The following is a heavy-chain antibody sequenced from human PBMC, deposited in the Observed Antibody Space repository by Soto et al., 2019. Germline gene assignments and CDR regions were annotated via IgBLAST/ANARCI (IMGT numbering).Heavy chain of an antibody. V-gene: IGHV4-59*01. Sequence: SETLSLTCTVSGGSISSYYWSWIRQPPGKGLEWIGYIYYSGSTNYNPSLKSRVTISVDTSKNQFSLKLSSVTAADTAVYYCARKNYDLWSGYAPYMDVWGKGTTVTVSS. CDR2: IYYSGST. CDR3: ARKNYDLWSGYAPYMDV. J-gene: IGHJ6*03. CDR1: GGSISSYY. D-gene: IGHD3-3*01.